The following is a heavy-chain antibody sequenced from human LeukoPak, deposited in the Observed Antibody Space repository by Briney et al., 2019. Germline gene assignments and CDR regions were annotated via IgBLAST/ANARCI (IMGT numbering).Heavy chain of an antibody. CDR2: ISRGSGDI. V-gene: IGHV3-21*01. CDR3: ARDVLVSGSYFY. Sequence: GGSLRLSCAASGFIFSTYNMNWVRQAPGEGLEWVSAISRGSGDIFYADSVRGRFTISRDISKNSLYLQMNSLRAEDTAVYYCARDVLVSGSYFYWGQGTLVTVSS. J-gene: IGHJ4*02. D-gene: IGHD3-10*01. CDR1: GFIFSTYN.